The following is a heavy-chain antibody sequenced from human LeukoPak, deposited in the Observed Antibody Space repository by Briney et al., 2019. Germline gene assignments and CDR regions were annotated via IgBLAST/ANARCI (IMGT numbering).Heavy chain of an antibody. CDR1: GFTFSSYA. CDR3: AREEVWFGEYYFDY. D-gene: IGHD3-10*01. Sequence: GSLRLSCAASGFTFSSYAMHWVRQAPGKGLEWVAVISYDGSNKYYADSVKGRFTISRDNSKNTLYLQMNSLRAEDTAVYYCAREEVWFGEYYFDYWGQGTLVTASS. V-gene: IGHV3-30-3*01. CDR2: ISYDGSNK. J-gene: IGHJ4*02.